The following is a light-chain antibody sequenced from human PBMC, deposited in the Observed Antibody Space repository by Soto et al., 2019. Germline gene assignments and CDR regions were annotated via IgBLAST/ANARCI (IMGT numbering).Light chain of an antibody. J-gene: IGLJ2*01. CDR1: SSDVGGYDY. CDR2: EVS. V-gene: IGLV2-8*01. Sequence: QSALTQPPSASGSPGQSVTISCTGTSSDVGGYDYVSWYQQHPGKAPKLMFYEVSKRPSGVPDRFSGSKSGNTASLTVSGLQAEDEADYYCSSYAGSNNLVFGGGTKLTVL. CDR3: SSYAGSNNLV.